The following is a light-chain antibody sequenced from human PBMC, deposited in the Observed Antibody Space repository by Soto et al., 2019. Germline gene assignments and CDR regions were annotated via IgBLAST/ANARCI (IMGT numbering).Light chain of an antibody. Sequence: QSVLTQPPSASGTPGQRVTISCSGSSSNIGNNYVSWYQLLPGTVPKLLIYSHNQRPSGVPDRFSGSKSGTSASLAINGLRSEDEGYYYCAVWGDSLGGSYIFGSGTKVTVL. V-gene: IGLV1-47*02. J-gene: IGLJ1*01. CDR2: SHN. CDR3: AVWGDSLGGSYI. CDR1: SSNIGNNY.